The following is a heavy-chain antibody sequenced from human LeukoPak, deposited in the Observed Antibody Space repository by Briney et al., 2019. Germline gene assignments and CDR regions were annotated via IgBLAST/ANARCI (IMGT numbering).Heavy chain of an antibody. CDR2: IYYSGST. V-gene: IGHV4-39*01. CDR1: GGSISSSSYY. J-gene: IGHJ4*02. D-gene: IGHD1-26*01. CDR3: ARASRIGSYWIDY. Sequence: SETLSLTCTVSGGSISSSSYYWGWIRQPPGKGLEWIGSIYYSGSTYYNPSLKSRVTISVDTSKNQFSLKLSSVTAADTAVYYCARASRIGSYWIDYWGQGTLVTVSS.